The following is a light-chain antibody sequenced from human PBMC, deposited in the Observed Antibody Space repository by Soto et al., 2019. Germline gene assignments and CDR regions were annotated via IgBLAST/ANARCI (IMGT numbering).Light chain of an antibody. J-gene: IGKJ5*01. V-gene: IGKV1-13*02. Sequence: AIQLTQSPSSLSASVGDRVTITCRASQGISSALAWYQQKPGKAPKLLIYDASSLESGVPSRFSGSGSGTDFTLTISSLQPEDFATYYCQQFNSYPPPLTFGQGTRLEIK. CDR2: DAS. CDR1: QGISSA. CDR3: QQFNSYPPPLT.